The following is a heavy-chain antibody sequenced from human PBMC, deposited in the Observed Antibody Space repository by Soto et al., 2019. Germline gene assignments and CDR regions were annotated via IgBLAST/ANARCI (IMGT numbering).Heavy chain of an antibody. D-gene: IGHD3-10*01. CDR1: GYTFKNYD. Sequence: ASVKVSCKASGYTFKNYDIHWVRQAPGHGLEWMGWMNPNSGNTGYAQNFRGRVTMTQNTAIGTAYMELSSLRSDDTATYYCTRAYGAETFDFGGQGTRVTV. CDR2: MNPNSGNT. V-gene: IGHV1-8*02. CDR3: TRAYGAETFDF. J-gene: IGHJ5*01.